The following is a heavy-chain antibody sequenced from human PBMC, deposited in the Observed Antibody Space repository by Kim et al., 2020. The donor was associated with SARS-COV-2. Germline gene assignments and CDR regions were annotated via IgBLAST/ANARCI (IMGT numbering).Heavy chain of an antibody. J-gene: IGHJ4*02. V-gene: IGHV1-69*02. CDR3: ARAQMDGYSYGYADY. CDR2: IIPILGIA. Sequence: SVKVFCKASGGTFSSYTISWVRQAPGQGLEWMGRIIPILGIANYAQKFQGRVTITSDKSTSTAYMELSSLRSEDTAVYYCARAQMDGYSYGYADYWGQGTLVTVSS. CDR1: GGTFSSYT. D-gene: IGHD5-18*01.